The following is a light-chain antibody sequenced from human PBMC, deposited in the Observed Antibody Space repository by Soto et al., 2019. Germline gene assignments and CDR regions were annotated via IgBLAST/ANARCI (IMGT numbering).Light chain of an antibody. CDR3: LQHSAYPYT. CDR2: VAS. J-gene: IGKJ2*01. V-gene: IGKV1-17*01. Sequence: IPMTQSPSSLSASVGDRVTLTCRASHGISNYLNWFQHKTGKAPRRLISVASTLQSGVPSRFSRSGSGTEFNPQISGLQPGDFANYYCLQHSAYPYTFGQGTKLEIK. CDR1: HGISNY.